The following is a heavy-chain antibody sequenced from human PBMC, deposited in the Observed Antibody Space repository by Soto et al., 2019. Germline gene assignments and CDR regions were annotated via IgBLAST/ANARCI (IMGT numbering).Heavy chain of an antibody. CDR3: ARDRGVAPPVAGNTHYYYYMDV. V-gene: IGHV1-18*01. D-gene: IGHD6-19*01. CDR2: ISAYNGNT. J-gene: IGHJ6*03. Sequence: QDQLVQSEVEVKKPGASVKVSCKASGYSFTNYGITWVRQAPGQGFEWMGWISAYNGNTNYAQKFQGRVTMSTDASTSTAYLELRSLRSDDTAVYYCARDRGVAPPVAGNTHYYYYMDVRGKGTTVTVSS. CDR1: GYSFTNYG.